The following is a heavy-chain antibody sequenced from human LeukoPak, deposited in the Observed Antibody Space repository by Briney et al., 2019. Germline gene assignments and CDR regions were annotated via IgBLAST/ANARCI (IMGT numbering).Heavy chain of an antibody. Sequence: PGGSLRLSCAASGFTFSNAWMSWVRQAPGKGLEWVGRIKSKTDGGTTDYAAPVKGRFTISRDDSKNTLYLQMNSLKTEDTAVYHCTTLPLGGPIDYWGQGTLVTVSS. D-gene: IGHD3-16*01. CDR2: IKSKTDGGTT. J-gene: IGHJ4*02. V-gene: IGHV3-15*01. CDR1: GFTFSNAW. CDR3: TTLPLGGPIDY.